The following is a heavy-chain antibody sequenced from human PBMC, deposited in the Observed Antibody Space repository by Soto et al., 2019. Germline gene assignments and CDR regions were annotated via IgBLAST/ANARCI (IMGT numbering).Heavy chain of an antibody. V-gene: IGHV3-30-3*01. D-gene: IGHD4-17*01. J-gene: IGHJ6*02. Sequence: QVQLVESGGGVVQPGRSLRLSCAASGFTFSSYAMHWVRQAPGKGLEWVAVISYDGSNKYYADSVKGRFTISRDNSKNTLYLQMNSLRAEDTAVYYCARSGYGDRGYYYGMDVWGQGTTVTVSS. CDR2: ISYDGSNK. CDR1: GFTFSSYA. CDR3: ARSGYGDRGYYYGMDV.